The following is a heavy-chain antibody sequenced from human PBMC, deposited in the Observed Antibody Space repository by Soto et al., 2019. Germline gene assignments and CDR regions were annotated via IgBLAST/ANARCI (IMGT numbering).Heavy chain of an antibody. CDR2: INPILGTA. CDR1: GGTFSSYT. CDR3: ARSYCSGGTCYHDWFDP. J-gene: IGHJ5*02. D-gene: IGHD2-15*01. Sequence: QVQLVQSGAEVKKPGSSVKVSCKASGGTFSSYTISWVRQAPGQGLEWMGRINPILGTANYAQKFQGRVTLTADGSTSQAYMDLSSLRSEDTAVYYCARSYCSGGTCYHDWFDPWGQGTLVTVAS. V-gene: IGHV1-69*01.